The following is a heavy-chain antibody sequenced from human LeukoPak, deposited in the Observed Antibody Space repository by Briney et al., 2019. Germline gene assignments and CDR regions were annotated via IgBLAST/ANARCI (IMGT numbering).Heavy chain of an antibody. J-gene: IGHJ4*02. V-gene: IGHV4-59*01. CDR2: IYYSGST. D-gene: IGHD2-15*01. Sequence: SETLSLTCTVSGGSISSDYWSWIRQPPGKGLEWIGYIYYSGSTNYNPSLKSRVTISVDTSKNQFSLKLSSVTAADTAVYYCARDRRVAFDYWGQGTLVTVSS. CDR3: ARDRRVAFDY. CDR1: GGSISSDY.